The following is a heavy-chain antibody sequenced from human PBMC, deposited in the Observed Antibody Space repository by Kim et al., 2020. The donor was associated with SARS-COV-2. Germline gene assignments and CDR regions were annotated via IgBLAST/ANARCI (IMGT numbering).Heavy chain of an antibody. D-gene: IGHD6-13*01. CDR3: ARLYSSTEEYYFDY. CDR2: INHSGST. V-gene: IGHV4-34*01. J-gene: IGHJ4*02. CDR1: GGSFSGYY. Sequence: SETLSLTCAVYGGSFSGYYWSWIRQPPGKGLEWIGEINHSGSTNYNPSLKSRVTISVDTSKNQFSLKLSSVTAADTAVYYCARLYSSTEEYYFDYWGQGT.